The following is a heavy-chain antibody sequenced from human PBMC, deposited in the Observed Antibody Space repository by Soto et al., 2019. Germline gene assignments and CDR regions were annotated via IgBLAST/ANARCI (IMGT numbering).Heavy chain of an antibody. CDR1: GFTFTKYI. V-gene: IGHV3-48*02. CDR2: ISYSGETK. CDR3: VRGVVVVVGSTAENFDH. J-gene: IGHJ4*02. Sequence: GGSLRLSCVTSGFTFTKYIMNWVRQSPGKGLEWVSYISYSGETKYYADSLKGRYAISRDDAKNSVYLQMNSLRDEDTAFYYCVRGVVVVVGSTAENFDHWGQGTLVTVSS. D-gene: IGHD2-15*01.